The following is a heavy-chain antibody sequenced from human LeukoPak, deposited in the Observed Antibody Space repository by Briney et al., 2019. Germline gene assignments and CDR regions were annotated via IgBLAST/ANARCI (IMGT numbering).Heavy chain of an antibody. CDR1: GFTFSSYE. D-gene: IGHD1-26*01. CDR2: ISSSGSTK. V-gene: IGHV3-48*03. CDR3: ARDGIVGAYYFDY. J-gene: IGHJ4*02. Sequence: PGGSLRLSCAASGFTFSSYEMNWVRQAPGKGLEWVSYISSSGSTKYYADSVKGRFTISRDNAKNSLYLHMNSLRVEDTAVYYCARDGIVGAYYFDYWGQGTLVTVSS.